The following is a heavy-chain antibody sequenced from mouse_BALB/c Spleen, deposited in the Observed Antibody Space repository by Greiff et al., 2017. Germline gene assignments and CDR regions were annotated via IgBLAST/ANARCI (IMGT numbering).Heavy chain of an antibody. V-gene: IGHV8-8*01. CDR2: IWWDDDK. D-gene: IGHD2-2*01. J-gene: IGHJ4*01. CDR1: GFSLSTSGMG. Sequence: QVTLKVSGPGILQPSQTLSLTCSFSGFSLSTSGMGVGWIRQPSGKGLEWLAHIWWDDDKRYNPALKSRLTISKDTSSNQVFLKIASVDTADTATYYCARIYGYDGYAMDDWGQGTSVTVSS. CDR3: ARIYGYDGYAMDD.